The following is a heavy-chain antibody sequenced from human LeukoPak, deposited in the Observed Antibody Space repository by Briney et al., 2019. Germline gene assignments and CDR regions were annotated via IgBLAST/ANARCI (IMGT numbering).Heavy chain of an antibody. CDR3: VRDNAYTFDY. CDR2: INQDGSEK. J-gene: IGHJ4*01. CDR1: GFTFSSYW. V-gene: IGHV3-7*01. D-gene: IGHD5-24*01. Sequence: GGSLRLSCGASGFTFSSYWMNWVRQAPGKGLEWVANINQDGSEKYFVDSVKGRFTISRDNAKSTLSLQMNSLRAEDTAIYYCVRDNAYTFDYWGQGTLVTVSS.